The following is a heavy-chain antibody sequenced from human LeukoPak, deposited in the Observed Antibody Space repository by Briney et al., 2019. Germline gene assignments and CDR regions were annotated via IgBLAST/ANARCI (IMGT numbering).Heavy chain of an antibody. CDR1: GGSISSGGYY. D-gene: IGHD4-23*01. V-gene: IGHV4-30-2*01. Sequence: SETLSLTCTVSGGSISSGGYYWSWIRQPPGKGLEWIGYIYHSGSTYYNPSLKSRVTISVDRSKNQFSLKLSSVTAADRAVYYCGIYGGKEGGGYWGQGTLVTVSS. J-gene: IGHJ4*02. CDR2: IYHSGST. CDR3: GIYGGKEGGGY.